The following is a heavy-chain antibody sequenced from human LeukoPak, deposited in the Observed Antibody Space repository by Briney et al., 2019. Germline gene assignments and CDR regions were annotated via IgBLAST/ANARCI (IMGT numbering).Heavy chain of an antibody. CDR2: IYTSGST. J-gene: IGHJ3*02. CDR3: AREGDDFWSGYPGFDAFDI. Sequence: SXTLSLTCTVSGGSISSYYWSWIRQPAGKGLEWIGRIYTSGSTNYNPSLKSRVTISVDTSKNQFSLKLSSVTAADTAVYYCAREGDDFWSGYPGFDAFDIWGQGTMVTVSS. V-gene: IGHV4-4*07. D-gene: IGHD3-3*01. CDR1: GGSISSYY.